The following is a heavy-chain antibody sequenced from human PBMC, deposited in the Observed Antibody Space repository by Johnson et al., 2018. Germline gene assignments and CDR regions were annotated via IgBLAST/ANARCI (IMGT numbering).Heavy chain of an antibody. Sequence: VQLVQSGGGLIQPGGSLRLSCAASGFTVSNNYMSWVRQAPGKGLEWVSVIYSGGNTYYTDSVKGRFTLSRDSSKNTRYLQMNSLRDEDTAVYYCAKDRTSTSATKDYYYYIDVWGKGTTVTVSS. CDR2: IYSGGNT. CDR3: AKDRTSTSATKDYYYYIDV. J-gene: IGHJ6*03. CDR1: GFTVSNNY. D-gene: IGHD2-2*01. V-gene: IGHV3-53*01.